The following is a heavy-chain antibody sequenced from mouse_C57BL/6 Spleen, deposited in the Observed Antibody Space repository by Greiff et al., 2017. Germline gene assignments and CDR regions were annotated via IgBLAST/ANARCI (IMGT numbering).Heavy chain of an antibody. CDR3: ARGIRITTVVADYFDY. D-gene: IGHD1-1*01. Sequence: AQLQQSGAELARPGASVKLSCKASGYTFTSYGISWVKQRTGQGLEWIGEIYPRSGNTYYNEKFKGKATLAADKSSSTGYMELLSLTSEHSAVYFCARGIRITTVVADYFDYWGQGTTLTVSS. CDR1: GYTFTSYG. J-gene: IGHJ2*01. CDR2: IYPRSGNT. V-gene: IGHV1-81*01.